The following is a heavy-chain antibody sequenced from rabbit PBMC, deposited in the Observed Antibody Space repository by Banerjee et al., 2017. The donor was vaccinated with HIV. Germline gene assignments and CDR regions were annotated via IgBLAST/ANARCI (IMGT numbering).Heavy chain of an antibody. CDR2: IYTTSDTT. CDR3: ARGYPDSTAYEL. CDR1: GFSFSSTYY. J-gene: IGHJ6*01. D-gene: IGHD4-2*01. Sequence: QQQLEESGGGLVKPGGTLTLTCKASGFSFSSTYYMRWVRQAPGKGLELIACIYTTSDTTWYASWVNGRFTISRSTSLNTVDLKMTSLTAADTATYFCARGYPDSTAYELWGPGTLVTVS. V-gene: IGHV1S43*01.